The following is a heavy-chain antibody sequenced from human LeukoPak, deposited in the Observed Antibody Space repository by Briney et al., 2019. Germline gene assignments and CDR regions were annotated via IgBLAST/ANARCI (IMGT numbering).Heavy chain of an antibody. CDR3: TSLLPPPRRLGEPQPYRFGI. D-gene: IGHD1-14*01. V-gene: IGHV3-73*01. CDR1: GFTFSGSA. Sequence: GGSLKLSCAASGFTFSGSAMHWVRQASGKGLEWVGRIRSKANSYATAYAASVKGRFTISRDDSKNTAYLQMNSLKTEDTAVYYCTSLLPPPRRLGEPQPYRFGIRGQGTMVTVSS. CDR2: IRSKANSYAT. J-gene: IGHJ3*02.